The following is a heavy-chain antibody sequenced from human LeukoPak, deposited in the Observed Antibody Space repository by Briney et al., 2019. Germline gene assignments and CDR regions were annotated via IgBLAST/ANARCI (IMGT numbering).Heavy chain of an antibody. J-gene: IGHJ4*02. CDR3: ARADDYGDFDY. CDR1: GGTFSSYA. Sequence: SVKVSCKASGGTFSSYAISWVRQAPGQGLEWMGGIIPIFGTANYAQKFQGRVTMTRDTSTSTVYMELSSLRSEDTAVYYCARADDYGDFDYWGQGTLVTVSS. CDR2: IIPIFGTA. V-gene: IGHV1-69*05. D-gene: IGHD4-17*01.